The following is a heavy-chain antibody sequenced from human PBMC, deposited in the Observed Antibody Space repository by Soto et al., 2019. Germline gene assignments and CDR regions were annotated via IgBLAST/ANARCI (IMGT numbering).Heavy chain of an antibody. D-gene: IGHD3-10*01. J-gene: IGHJ4*02. CDR3: ARDIRVRGVLYYFDY. CDR2: IWYDGSNK. V-gene: IGHV3-33*01. CDR1: GFTFSSYG. Sequence: PGGSLRLSCAASGFTFSSYGMHWVRQAPGKGLEWVAVIWYDGSNKYYADSVKGRFTISRDNSKNTLYLQMNSLRAEDTAVYYCARDIRVRGVLYYFDYWGQGTLVTVSS.